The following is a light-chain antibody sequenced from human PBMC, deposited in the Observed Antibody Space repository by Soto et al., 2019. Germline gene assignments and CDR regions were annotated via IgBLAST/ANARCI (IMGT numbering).Light chain of an antibody. CDR3: QQYGSSSWT. V-gene: IGKV3-20*01. CDR1: QSVSSSY. CDR2: GAS. Sequence: EIVLTQSPGTLSLSPGERAIISCRASQSVSSSYLAWYKQKPGQAPRLLSYGASSRATGIPDRVSGSGSGTDFTLTISRLEPEDFAVYYCQQYGSSSWTFGQGTKVDI. J-gene: IGKJ1*01.